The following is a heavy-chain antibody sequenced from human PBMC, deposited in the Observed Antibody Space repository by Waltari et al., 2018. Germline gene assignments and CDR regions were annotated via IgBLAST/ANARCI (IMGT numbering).Heavy chain of an antibody. J-gene: IGHJ4*02. D-gene: IGHD7-27*01. CDR3: ARVLNWGNFDY. V-gene: IGHV3-21*01. CDR1: GFTFSRYS. CDR2: ISSSSSYI. Sequence: EVQLVESGGGLVKPGGSLRLSCAASGFTFSRYSLNWVRQAPGKGLEWVSSISSSSSYIYYADSVKSRFTISRDNAKNSLYLQMNSLRAEDTAVYYCARVLNWGNFDYWGQGTLVTVSS.